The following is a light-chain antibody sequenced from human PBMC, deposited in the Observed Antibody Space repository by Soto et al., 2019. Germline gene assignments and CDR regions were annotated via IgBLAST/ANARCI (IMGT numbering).Light chain of an antibody. CDR1: QSVSSY. CDR2: DAS. Sequence: EIVLTQSPATLSLSPGERATLSCRASQSVSSYLAWYQQKPGQAPRLLIYDASNRATGIPARFSGSWSGTDFTLTISSLDPEDFAVYYCQQRSNWPPGFGQGTKVEIK. CDR3: QQRSNWPPG. J-gene: IGKJ1*01. V-gene: IGKV3-11*01.